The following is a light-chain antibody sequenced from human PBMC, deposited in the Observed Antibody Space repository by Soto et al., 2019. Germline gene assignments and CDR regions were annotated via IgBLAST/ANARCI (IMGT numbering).Light chain of an antibody. Sequence: QSALTQPASVSGSPGQSITISCTGTSSDVGGYNYVSWYQQHPGKATKLMIYDVSNRPSGVSNRFSGSKSGNTASLTITGLQVEDEADYYCSSYTSSSTLVFGTGTKATV. J-gene: IGLJ1*01. CDR1: SSDVGGYNY. CDR3: SSYTSSSTLV. CDR2: DVS. V-gene: IGLV2-14*01.